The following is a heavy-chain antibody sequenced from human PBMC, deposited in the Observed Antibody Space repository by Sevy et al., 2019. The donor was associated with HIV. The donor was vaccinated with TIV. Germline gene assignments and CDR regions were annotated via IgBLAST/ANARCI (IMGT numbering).Heavy chain of an antibody. V-gene: IGHV3-9*01. J-gene: IGHJ3*02. D-gene: IGHD2-21*01. Sequence: GGSLRLSCAASGFTFDDYAMHWVRQAPGKGLEWVAGIYWNSGSIGYADSVKGRFTISRDNAKNSLYLQMNSLRAEDTAFYYRAKDTSPTAYSDAFDIWGQGTMVTVSS. CDR1: GFTFDDYA. CDR3: AKDTSPTAYSDAFDI. CDR2: IYWNSGSI.